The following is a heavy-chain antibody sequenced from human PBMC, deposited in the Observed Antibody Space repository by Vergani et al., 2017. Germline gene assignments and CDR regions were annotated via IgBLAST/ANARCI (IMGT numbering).Heavy chain of an antibody. J-gene: IGHJ5*02. V-gene: IGHV3-33*01. CDR2: TWYDGNNK. D-gene: IGHD1-14*01. CDR3: ARDFRLLYNRFDP. CDR1: GVTFNQYG. Sequence: QVQLVESGGGVVQPGRSLRLSCAASGVTFNQYGMHWVRQAPGKGLEWVAVTWYDGNNKQYAESVKGRFTISRDNSKSTMYLQMNSLRDEDTGVYYCARDFRLLYNRFDPWGQGTLVTVSS.